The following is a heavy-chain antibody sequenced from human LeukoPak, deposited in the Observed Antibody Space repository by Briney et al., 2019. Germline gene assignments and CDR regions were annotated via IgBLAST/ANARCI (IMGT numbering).Heavy chain of an antibody. J-gene: IGHJ2*01. CDR2: IYYSGST. CDR1: GDSIRNYH. CDR3: ARDTTPWGYSDL. V-gene: IGHV4-59*01. D-gene: IGHD1-14*01. Sequence: SETLSLTCSVSGDSIRNYHWTWIRQPPGKGLEWIGYIYYSGSTNYNPSLKSRVTISVDTSKNQFSLKLSSVTAADTAVYYCARDTTPWGYSDLWGRGTLVTVSS.